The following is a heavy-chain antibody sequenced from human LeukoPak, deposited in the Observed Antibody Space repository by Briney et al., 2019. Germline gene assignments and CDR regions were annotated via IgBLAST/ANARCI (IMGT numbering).Heavy chain of an antibody. CDR2: VHLSGRT. CDR1: GGSISSTNW. J-gene: IGHJ4*02. Sequence: SETLSLTCGVSGGSISSTNWWSWGRQPPGEGLEWIGEVHLSGRTNYNPSLGSRVTMSVDMSVNHISLKLTSVTAADTAVYYCAREGGPYRPLDYSGQGTLVTVSS. V-gene: IGHV4-4*02. CDR3: AREGGPYRPLDY.